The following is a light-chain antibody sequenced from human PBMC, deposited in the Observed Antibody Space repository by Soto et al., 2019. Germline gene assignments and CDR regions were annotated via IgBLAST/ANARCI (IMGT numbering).Light chain of an antibody. CDR1: ISDFVVYNY. J-gene: IGLJ1*01. Sequence: QSALTQPASVSGSPGQSITISCTGTISDFVVYNYVSWYQQHPGKAPKLMIYGVSNRPSGVSNRFSGSKSGTSATLGITGLQTGDEADYYCGAWDDRLTVYVFGSGTKVTVL. CDR2: GVS. CDR3: GAWDDRLTVYV. V-gene: IGLV2-14*01.